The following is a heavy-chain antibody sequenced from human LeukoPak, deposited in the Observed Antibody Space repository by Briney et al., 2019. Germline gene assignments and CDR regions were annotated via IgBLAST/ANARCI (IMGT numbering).Heavy chain of an antibody. V-gene: IGHV1-69*05. CDR3: ATPKYYDFWSGAGTYFDY. CDR2: IIPIFGTA. CDR1: GGTFSSYA. Sequence: SVKVSCKASGGTFSSYAISWVRPAPGQGLEWMGRIIPIFGTANYAQKFQGRVTITTDESTSTAYMELSSLRSEDTAVYYCATPKYYDFWSGAGTYFDYWGQGTLVTVSS. D-gene: IGHD3-3*01. J-gene: IGHJ4*02.